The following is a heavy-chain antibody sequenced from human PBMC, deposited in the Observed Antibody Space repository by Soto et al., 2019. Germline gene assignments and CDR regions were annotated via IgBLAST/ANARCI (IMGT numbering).Heavy chain of an antibody. V-gene: IGHV1-69*01. D-gene: IGHD6-19*01. Sequence: QVQLVQSGAEVKKPGSSVKVSCKASGGTFSSYAISWVRQAPGQGLEWMGGIIPIFGTANYAQKFKGRVTIRADESTSTAYMELTSLRSEDTAVYYCARRIAVAGTGMVYFDYWGQETLVTVSS. CDR3: ARRIAVAGTGMVYFDY. CDR1: GGTFSSYA. CDR2: IIPIFGTA. J-gene: IGHJ4*02.